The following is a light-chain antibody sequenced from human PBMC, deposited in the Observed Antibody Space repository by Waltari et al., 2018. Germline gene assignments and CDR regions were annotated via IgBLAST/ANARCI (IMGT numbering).Light chain of an antibody. V-gene: IGLV1-47*01. CDR2: RNT. J-gene: IGLJ3*02. CDR1: SSNIGSNY. Sequence: QSVLTQPPSASGTPGQRVTISCSGSSSNIGSNYVYWYQQLPGTAPKLLIYRNTERPAGVPDRFSGAKSGTSASLAMSGLRSEDEADYYCAAWDDSLSGWVFGGGTKLTVL. CDR3: AAWDDSLSGWV.